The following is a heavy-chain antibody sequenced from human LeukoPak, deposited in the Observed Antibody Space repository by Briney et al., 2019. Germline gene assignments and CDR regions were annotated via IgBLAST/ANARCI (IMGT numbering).Heavy chain of an antibody. CDR1: GGSVTTYY. V-gene: IGHV4-4*07. J-gene: IGHJ4*02. CDR3: ARKFRGYYDSTRRYYFDY. Sequence: PSETLSLTCTVSGGSVTTYYWSWIRQSAGKGLEWIGHISTSGTTTYNPSLKSRVTMSVDTSKNQFSLKLTSVTAADTAVYYCARKFRGYYDSTRRYYFDYWGQGTLVTVSS. D-gene: IGHD3-22*01. CDR2: ISTSGTT.